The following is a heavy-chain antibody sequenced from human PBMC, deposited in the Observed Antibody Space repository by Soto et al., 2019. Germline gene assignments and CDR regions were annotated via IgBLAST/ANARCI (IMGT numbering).Heavy chain of an antibody. Sequence: ASVKVSCKASGYTFTSYDINWVRQATGQGLEWMGWMNPNSGNTGYAQKFQGRVTMTRNTSISTAYTELSSLRSEDTAVYYCATVIPYSSSWYWFDPWGQGTLVTVSS. CDR1: GYTFTSYD. V-gene: IGHV1-8*01. CDR3: ATVIPYSSSWYWFDP. J-gene: IGHJ5*02. D-gene: IGHD6-13*01. CDR2: MNPNSGNT.